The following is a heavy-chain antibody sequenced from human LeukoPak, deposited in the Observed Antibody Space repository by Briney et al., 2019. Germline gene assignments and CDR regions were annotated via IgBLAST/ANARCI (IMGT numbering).Heavy chain of an antibody. CDR2: IWYDGSNK. Sequence: PGGSPRLSCAASGFTFSSYGMHWVRQAPGKGLEWVAVIWYDGSNKYYADSVKGRFTISRDNSKNTLYLQMNSLRAEDTAVYYCAADSSGPYDYWGQGTLVTVSS. CDR3: AADSSGPYDY. V-gene: IGHV3-33*01. J-gene: IGHJ4*02. D-gene: IGHD3-22*01. CDR1: GFTFSSYG.